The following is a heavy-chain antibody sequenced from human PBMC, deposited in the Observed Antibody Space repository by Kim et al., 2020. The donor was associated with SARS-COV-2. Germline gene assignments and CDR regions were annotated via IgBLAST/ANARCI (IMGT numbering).Heavy chain of an antibody. CDR3: ARGPTGTWGMDV. V-gene: IGHV3-21*01. J-gene: IGHJ6*02. D-gene: IGHD1-1*01. Sequence: YYADSVKGRFTISRDNAKNSLYLQMNSLRAEDTAVYYCARGPTGTWGMDVWGQGTTVTVSS.